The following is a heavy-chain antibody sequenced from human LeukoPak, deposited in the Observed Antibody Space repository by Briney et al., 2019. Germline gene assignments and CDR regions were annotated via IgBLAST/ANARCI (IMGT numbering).Heavy chain of an antibody. V-gene: IGHV3-23*01. Sequence: GGSLRLSCTASGFTFSNYAMSWVRQAPGKGLEWVSTISGSGGSTYYADSVKGRFTISRDNSKNTLYLQMNSLRVEDTAIYYCAKGRGYCTGGSCYSDYWGQGTLVTVSS. D-gene: IGHD2-15*01. CDR3: AKGRGYCTGGSCYSDY. CDR2: ISGSGGST. CDR1: GFTFSNYA. J-gene: IGHJ4*02.